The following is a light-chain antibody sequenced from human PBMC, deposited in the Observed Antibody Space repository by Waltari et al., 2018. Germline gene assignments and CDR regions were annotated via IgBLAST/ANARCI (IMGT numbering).Light chain of an antibody. J-gene: IGLJ2*01. CDR1: RGDVGGYNY. CDR2: EVT. Sequence: QSALTQPPSAAGSPGQSVTISCPGPRGDVGGYNYVSWYPHHPGKAPKLVIFEVTKRPSGVPVRFAGSKSGNTASLTVSGLQADDEAYYYCSSYVGRNNVIFGGGTKLTVL. CDR3: SSYVGRNNVI. V-gene: IGLV2-8*01.